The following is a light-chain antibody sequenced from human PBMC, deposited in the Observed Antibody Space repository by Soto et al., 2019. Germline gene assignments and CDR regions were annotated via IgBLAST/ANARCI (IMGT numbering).Light chain of an antibody. V-gene: IGLV1-47*02. CDR2: NND. CDR3: AAWDDSLSGRV. J-gene: IGLJ3*02. CDR1: GSNIGPNY. Sequence: QPVLTQPPSASVTPGQRVPMSCSGSGSNIGPNYVYWFQQFPGTAPKLLIYNNDQRPSGVPERFSGSKSGTSASLDISGLRSEDEADYYCAAWDDSLSGRVFGGGTKLTVL.